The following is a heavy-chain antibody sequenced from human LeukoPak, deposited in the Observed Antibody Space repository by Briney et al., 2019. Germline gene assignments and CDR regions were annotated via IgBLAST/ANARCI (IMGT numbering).Heavy chain of an antibody. Sequence: GGSLRLSCAVSGVSFSDYAMNWVRLAPGTGLQWVSSISGSGGSTYYADSVKGRFSISRDNSKNTLSLQMNSLRAEDTALYYCVKGGQRYDFWRFDYWGQGTVLTVSS. CDR1: GVSFSDYA. J-gene: IGHJ4*02. CDR2: ISGSGGST. V-gene: IGHV3-23*01. CDR3: VKGGQRYDFWRFDY. D-gene: IGHD3-3*01.